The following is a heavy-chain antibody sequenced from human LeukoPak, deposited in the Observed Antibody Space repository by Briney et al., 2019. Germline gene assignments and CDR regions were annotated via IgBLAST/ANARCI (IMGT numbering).Heavy chain of an antibody. V-gene: IGHV4-38-2*02. CDR3: ARVGVAAAGAQDYFDY. Sequence: SETLSLTCTVSGYSISSGYYWGWVRQPPGKGLEWIGSIYHSGSTYYNPSLKSRVTISVDTSKNQFSLKLSSVTAADTAVYYCARVGVAAAGAQDYFDYWGQGTLVTVSS. D-gene: IGHD6-13*01. J-gene: IGHJ4*02. CDR2: IYHSGST. CDR1: GYSISSGYY.